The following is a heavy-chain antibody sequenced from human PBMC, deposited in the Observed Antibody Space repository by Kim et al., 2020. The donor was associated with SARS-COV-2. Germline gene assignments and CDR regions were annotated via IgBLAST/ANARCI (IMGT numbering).Heavy chain of an antibody. Sequence: SVKVSCKASGGTFSSYAISWVRQAPGQGLEWMGGIIPIFGTANYAQKFQGRVTITADESTSTAYMELSSLRSEDTAVYYCAGAHDYGDYATGGWFDPWGQGTLVTVSS. CDR3: AGAHDYGDYATGGWFDP. CDR2: IIPIFGTA. J-gene: IGHJ5*02. V-gene: IGHV1-69*13. D-gene: IGHD4-17*01. CDR1: GGTFSSYA.